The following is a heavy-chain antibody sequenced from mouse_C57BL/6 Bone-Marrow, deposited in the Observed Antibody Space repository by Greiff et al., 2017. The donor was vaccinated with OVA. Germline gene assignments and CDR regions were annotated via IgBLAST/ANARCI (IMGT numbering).Heavy chain of an antibody. CDR2: IDPSDSYT. CDR3: ARGRITTVVPFYAMDY. D-gene: IGHD1-1*01. V-gene: IGHV1-69*01. J-gene: IGHJ4*01. Sequence: QVQLQQPGAELVMPGASVKLSCKASGYTFTSYWMHWVKQRPGQGLEWIGEIDPSDSYTNYNQKFKGKSTLTVDKSSSTAYMQLSSLTSEDSAVYYCARGRITTVVPFYAMDYWGQGTSVTVSS. CDR1: GYTFTSYW.